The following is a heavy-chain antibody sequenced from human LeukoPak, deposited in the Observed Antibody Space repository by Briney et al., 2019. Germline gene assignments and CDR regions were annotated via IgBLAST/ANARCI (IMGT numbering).Heavy chain of an antibody. Sequence: SETLSLTCAVYGGSFSGYYWSWIRQPPGKGLEWIGEINHSGSTNYNPSLKSRVTISVDTSKNQFSLKLSSVTAADTAVYYCARLTYYYDSSPIDYWGQGTLVTVSS. J-gene: IGHJ4*02. V-gene: IGHV4-34*01. CDR3: ARLTYYYDSSPIDY. D-gene: IGHD3-22*01. CDR2: INHSGST. CDR1: GGSFSGYY.